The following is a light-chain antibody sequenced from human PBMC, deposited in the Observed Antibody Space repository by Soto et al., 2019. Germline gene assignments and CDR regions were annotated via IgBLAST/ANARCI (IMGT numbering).Light chain of an antibody. CDR3: QQYNDWSHLT. Sequence: EVVMTQSPATLSVSPGERATLSCWASQGVSSNLARYQQKPGQAPRLLIYGAPTRATGIPARFSGSGSGTGFTLTISSLQSEDFAVYYCQQYNDWSHLTFGGGTKVEIK. CDR1: QGVSSN. CDR2: GAP. J-gene: IGKJ4*01. V-gene: IGKV3-15*01.